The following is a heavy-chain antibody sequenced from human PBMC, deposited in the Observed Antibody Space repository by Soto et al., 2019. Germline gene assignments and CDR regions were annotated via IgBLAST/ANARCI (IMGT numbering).Heavy chain of an antibody. Sequence: QVQLQESGPGLVKPSETLSLTCTVSGGSISSYYWSWIRQPPGKGLEWIGYIYYSGSTNYNPSLKSRVIISVDTSKNQFSLKLSSVTAADTAVYYWAREPYRGYDLSPTGRFDYWGQGTLVTVSS. CDR2: IYYSGST. J-gene: IGHJ4*02. CDR1: GGSISSYY. D-gene: IGHD5-12*01. V-gene: IGHV4-59*01. CDR3: AREPYRGYDLSPTGRFDY.